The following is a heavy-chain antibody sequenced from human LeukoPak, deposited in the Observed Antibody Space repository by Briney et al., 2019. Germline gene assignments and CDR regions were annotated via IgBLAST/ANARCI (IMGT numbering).Heavy chain of an antibody. CDR3: ARERGYYGSGSSTYFDY. D-gene: IGHD3-10*01. Sequence: GGSLRLSCAASGFTFSIYWMMWVRQAPGKGLEWVAYIKGDGSDKYYVDSVRGRFTISRDNAENSLYLQMNSLRAEDAAVYYCARERGYYGSGSSTYFDYWGQGTLVTVSS. CDR2: IKGDGSDK. V-gene: IGHV3-7*01. J-gene: IGHJ4*02. CDR1: GFTFSIYW.